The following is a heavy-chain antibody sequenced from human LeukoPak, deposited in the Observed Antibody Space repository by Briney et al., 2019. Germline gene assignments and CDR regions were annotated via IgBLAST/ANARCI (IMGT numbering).Heavy chain of an antibody. V-gene: IGHV4-59*03. CDR3: AKSHPAVTTTDWYFDL. CDR2: ISYSGET. Sequence: SETLSLTCTVSGGSFSSDYWSWIRQSPGKGLEWIVYISYSGETKYSPSLKSRVTMSGDRSKNTFSLRMTSVTAADTAVYFCAKSHPAVTTTDWYFDLWGRGTLVTISS. D-gene: IGHD4-17*01. CDR1: GGSFSSDY. J-gene: IGHJ2*01.